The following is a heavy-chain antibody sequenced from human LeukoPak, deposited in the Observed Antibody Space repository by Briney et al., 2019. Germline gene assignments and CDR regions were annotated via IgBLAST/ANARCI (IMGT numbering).Heavy chain of an antibody. D-gene: IGHD6-19*01. CDR3: ARTMRIAVTGTWDY. V-gene: IGHV5-51*01. CDR1: GYIFTSYW. J-gene: IGHJ4*02. CDR2: IYPGDSET. Sequence: GESLKISCKGSGYIFTSYWIGWVRQLPGKGLEWMGIIYPGDSETIYSPSFQGQVTISADKSTSTAYLQWSSLKASDTAMYYCARTMRIAVTGTWDYWGQGTLVTVSS.